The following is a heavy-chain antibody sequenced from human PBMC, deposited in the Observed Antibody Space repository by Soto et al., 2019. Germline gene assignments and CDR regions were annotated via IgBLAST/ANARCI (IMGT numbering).Heavy chain of an antibody. Sequence: EVQLLESGGGLVQPGGSLRLSCAASGFTFSAYAMSWVRQAPGKGLEWVSAISGTSPSTYYADSVQGRFTISRDSSRKTLFLQMNTLRAEDTAVYSCAIRIFGVEYWGQGTQVTVSS. D-gene: IGHD3-3*01. V-gene: IGHV3-23*01. J-gene: IGHJ4*02. CDR1: GFTFSAYA. CDR2: ISGTSPST. CDR3: AIRIFGVEY.